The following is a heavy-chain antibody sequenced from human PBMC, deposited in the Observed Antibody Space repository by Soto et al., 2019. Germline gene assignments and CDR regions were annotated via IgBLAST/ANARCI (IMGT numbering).Heavy chain of an antibody. CDR3: AVGFCGSASCSREYFQH. Sequence: SETLSLTXAVSGYSISSGYYWAWIRQPPGKGLEWIGTIYHSGSPFHSPSLKSRVTISVNTSKNRFSLKLRSVTAADTAVYYCAVGFCGSASCSREYFQHWGQGTLVTVSS. D-gene: IGHD2-2*01. V-gene: IGHV4-38-2*01. J-gene: IGHJ1*01. CDR2: IYHSGSP. CDR1: GYSISSGYY.